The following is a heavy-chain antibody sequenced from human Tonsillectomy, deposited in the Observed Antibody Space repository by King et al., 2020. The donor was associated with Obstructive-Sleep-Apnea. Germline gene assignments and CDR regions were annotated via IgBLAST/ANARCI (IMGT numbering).Heavy chain of an antibody. D-gene: IGHD3-22*01. J-gene: IGHJ5*02. CDR1: GGSFSGYY. CDR2: INHSGST. V-gene: IGHV4-34*01. CDR3: ASDTLITMIARFDP. Sequence: VQLQQWGAGLLKPSETLSLTCAVYGGSFSGYYWSWIRQPPGKGLEWIGEINHSGSTNHNPSLKSRVTISVDTSKNQFSLKLSSLTAADTSVYYCASDTLITMIARFDPWGQGTLVTVSS.